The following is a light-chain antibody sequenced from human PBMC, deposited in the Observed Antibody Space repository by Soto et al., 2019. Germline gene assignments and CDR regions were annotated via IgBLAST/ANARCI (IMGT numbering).Light chain of an antibody. Sequence: EVVMTQSPATLSVSPVERVTLSCRASQSVRSHLAWYQQKPGQAPSLLIFGASTRATGVPDRFSGGESGTEFTLTISSLQSEDVAVYFCQQYNDWPRTFGGGTKVDIK. V-gene: IGKV3-15*01. CDR1: QSVRSH. J-gene: IGKJ4*01. CDR2: GAS. CDR3: QQYNDWPRT.